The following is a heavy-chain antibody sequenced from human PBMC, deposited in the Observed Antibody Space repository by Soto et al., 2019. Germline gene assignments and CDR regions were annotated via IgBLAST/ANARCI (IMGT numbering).Heavy chain of an antibody. CDR3: AAEGVTGTPTSYYYYYGMDV. CDR2: IVVGSGNT. Sequence: VASVKVSCKASGCTFTSSAVQWVRQARGQRLEWIGWIVVGSGNTNYAQKFQERVTITRDMSTSTAYMELSSLRSEDTAVYYCAAEGVTGTPTSYYYYYGMDVWGQGTTVTVSS. CDR1: GCTFTSSA. V-gene: IGHV1-58*01. D-gene: IGHD1-7*01. J-gene: IGHJ6*02.